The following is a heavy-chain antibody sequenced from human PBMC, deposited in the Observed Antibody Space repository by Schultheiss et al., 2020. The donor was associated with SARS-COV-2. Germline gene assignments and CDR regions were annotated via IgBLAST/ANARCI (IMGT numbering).Heavy chain of an antibody. CDR3: AKDTPPLYCSSTSCYNDY. V-gene: IGHV3-23*01. J-gene: IGHJ4*02. CDR2: ISGSGGST. D-gene: IGHD2-2*02. Sequence: GGSLRLSCAASGFTFSSYAMSWVRQAPGKGLEWVSAISGSGGSTYYADSVKGRFTISRDNSKNTLYLQMNSLRAEDTAVYYCAKDTPPLYCSSTSCYNDYWGQGTLVTVSS. CDR1: GFTFSSYA.